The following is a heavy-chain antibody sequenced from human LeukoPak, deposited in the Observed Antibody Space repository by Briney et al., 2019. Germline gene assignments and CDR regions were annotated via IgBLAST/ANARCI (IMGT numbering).Heavy chain of an antibody. CDR1: GGTFSSYT. Sequence: SVKVSCKASGGTFSSYTISWVRQAPGQGLEWMGWINPNSGGTNYARNFQGRVIMTRDTSISTAYMELSRLISDDTAVYYCAREPSYGWSLGYWGQGTLVTVSS. CDR3: AREPSYGWSLGY. D-gene: IGHD6-19*01. CDR2: INPNSGGT. J-gene: IGHJ4*02. V-gene: IGHV1-2*02.